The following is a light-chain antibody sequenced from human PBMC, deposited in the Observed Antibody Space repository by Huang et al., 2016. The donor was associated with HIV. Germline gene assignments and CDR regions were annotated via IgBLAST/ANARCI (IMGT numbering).Light chain of an antibody. CDR2: WAS. J-gene: IGKJ4*01. V-gene: IGKV4-1*01. CDR3: QQYYSIPPS. CDR1: QSVLYSSNNRNY. Sequence: DIVMTQSPNSLAVSLGERATINCRSSQSVLYSSNNRNYLAWYQQKAGQPPKLLIYWASTRESGVPDRFRGSGSGTDFTLTISSLQAEDVAVYYCQQYYSIPPSFGGGTKVEIK.